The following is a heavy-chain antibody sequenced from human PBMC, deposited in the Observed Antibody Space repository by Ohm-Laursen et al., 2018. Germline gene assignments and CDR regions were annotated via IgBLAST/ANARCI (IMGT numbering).Heavy chain of an antibody. CDR2: INWNSDTI. CDR3: AKERKQIDY. J-gene: IGHJ4*02. CDR1: GFNFNAHN. D-gene: IGHD6-13*01. Sequence: SLRLSCTASGFNFNAHNMNWVRQAPGKGLEWVSFINWNSDTIYYADSVKGRFTISRDNAENSLYLQMNSLRAEDTAIYYCAKERKQIDYWGQGTLVTVSS. V-gene: IGHV3-48*01.